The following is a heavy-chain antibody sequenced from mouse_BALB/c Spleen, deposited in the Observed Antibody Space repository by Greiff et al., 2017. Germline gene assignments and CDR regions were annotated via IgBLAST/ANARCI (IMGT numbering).Heavy chain of an antibody. V-gene: IGHV1-4*01. Sequence: LVESGAELARPGASVKMSCKASGYTFTSYTMHWVKQRPGHGLEWIGYINPSSGYTNYNQKFKDKATLTADKSSSTAYMQLSSLTSEDSAVYYCARGGYDVAWFAYWGQGTLVTVSA. D-gene: IGHD2-14*01. CDR1: GYTFTSYT. J-gene: IGHJ3*01. CDR2: INPSSGYT. CDR3: ARGGYDVAWFAY.